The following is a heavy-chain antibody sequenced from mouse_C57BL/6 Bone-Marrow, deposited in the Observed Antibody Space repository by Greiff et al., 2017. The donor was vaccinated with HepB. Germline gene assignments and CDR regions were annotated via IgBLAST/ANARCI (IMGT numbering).Heavy chain of an antibody. V-gene: IGHV5-9-1*02. Sequence: EVQLQESGEGLVKPGGSLKLSCAASGFTFSSYAMSWVRQTPEKRLEWVAYISSGGDYIYYADTVKGRFTISRDNARNTLYLQMSSLKSEDTAMYYCTRGATGTNFDYWGQGTTLTVSS. CDR3: TRGATGTNFDY. CDR2: ISSGGDYI. J-gene: IGHJ2*01. D-gene: IGHD4-1*01. CDR1: GFTFSSYA.